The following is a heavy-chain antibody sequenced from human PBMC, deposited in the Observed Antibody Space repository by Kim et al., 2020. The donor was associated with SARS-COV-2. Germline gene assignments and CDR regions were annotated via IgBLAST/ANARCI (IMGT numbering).Heavy chain of an antibody. D-gene: IGHD3-9*01. V-gene: IGHV4-34*01. J-gene: IGHJ5*02. CDR2: INHSGST. CDR3: ARGLTRLRYFDWFKNWFDP. CDR1: GGSFSGYY. Sequence: SETLSLTCAVYGGSFSGYYWSWIRQPPGKGLEWIGEINHSGSTNYNPSLKSRVTISVDTSKNQFSLKLSSVTAADTAVYYCARGLTRLRYFDWFKNWFDPWGQGTLVTVSS.